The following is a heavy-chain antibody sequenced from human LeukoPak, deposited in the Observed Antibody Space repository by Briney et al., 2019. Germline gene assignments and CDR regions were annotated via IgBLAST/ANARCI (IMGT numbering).Heavy chain of an antibody. J-gene: IGHJ4*02. D-gene: IGHD2-21*01. CDR2: IEKDGSDK. CDR1: GFTFSSYW. V-gene: IGHV3-7*01. Sequence: PGGSLRLSCAASGFTFSSYWMSWVRQAPGKGLEWVANIEKDGSDKYCVDSVKGRFTISRDNAKDSVYLQMDSLRAEDSAVYYCARSLWPEDYWGQGTLVTVSS. CDR3: ARSLWPEDY.